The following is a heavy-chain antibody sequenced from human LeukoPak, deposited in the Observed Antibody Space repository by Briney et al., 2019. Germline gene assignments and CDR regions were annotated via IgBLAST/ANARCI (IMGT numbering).Heavy chain of an antibody. Sequence: GGSLRLSCAASGFTFSDYAMSWVRQAPGQGLEWVSTISDDGSGTYYADSVKGRFTISRDNSKNTLYLQMNSLRAEDTAVYYCAKDGAPYYYDSSGIYFDYWGQGTLVTVSS. CDR3: AKDGAPYYYDSSGIYFDY. J-gene: IGHJ4*02. V-gene: IGHV3-23*01. D-gene: IGHD3-22*01. CDR1: GFTFSDYA. CDR2: ISDDGSGT.